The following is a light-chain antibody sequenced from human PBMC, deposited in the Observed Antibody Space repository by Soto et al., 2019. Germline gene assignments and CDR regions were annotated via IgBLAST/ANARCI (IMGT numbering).Light chain of an antibody. CDR3: QQSNNWPFT. Sequence: EVMMTQSPATPSGFPGERATPPCRASPKIAKKFAWYQQEPGQAPRLLIYAASTRATGIPARFSGSGSGTEFTLIISSLQSEDFAVYYCQQSNNWPFTVGPGTKVDI. CDR2: AAS. CDR1: PKIAKK. V-gene: IGKV3-15*01. J-gene: IGKJ3*01.